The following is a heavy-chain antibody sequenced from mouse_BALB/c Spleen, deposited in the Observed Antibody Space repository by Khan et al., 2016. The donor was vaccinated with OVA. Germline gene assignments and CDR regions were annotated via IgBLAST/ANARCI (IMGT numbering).Heavy chain of an antibody. CDR3: ERPPYLADVMDY. Sequence: QIQLVQSGPELKRPGETVKISCKASGYTFTNYGMHWVKQAPGRGLMWMVCINTYTGEPTYADYFKGRFAFSLETSASTSYLQMNTVTNEDTATYSCERPPYLADVMDYWGQGTTVTVSS. CDR1: GYTFTNYG. CDR2: INTYTGEP. J-gene: IGHJ4*01. V-gene: IGHV9-3-1*01. D-gene: IGHD2-10*01.